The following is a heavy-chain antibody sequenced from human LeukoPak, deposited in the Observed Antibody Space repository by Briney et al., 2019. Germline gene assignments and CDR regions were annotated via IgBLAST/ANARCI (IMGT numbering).Heavy chain of an antibody. CDR2: ISSSGSIV. CDR3: ASTGPYSSGWYRYYMDV. J-gene: IGHJ6*03. D-gene: IGHD6-19*01. V-gene: IGHV3-48*03. Sequence: GGSLRLSCAASGFTFSRYELNWVRQAPGKGLEWVSSISSSGSIVYYGDSVKGRFTISRDNAKNSLYLQMSSLRTEDTAVYYCASTGPYSSGWYRYYMDVWGKGTTVTVSS. CDR1: GFTFSRYE.